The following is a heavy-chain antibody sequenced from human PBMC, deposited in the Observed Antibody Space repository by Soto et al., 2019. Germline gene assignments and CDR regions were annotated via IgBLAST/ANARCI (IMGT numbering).Heavy chain of an antibody. D-gene: IGHD6-6*01. J-gene: IGHJ6*02. Sequence: GGSLRLSCVASGFTSDDYGMHWVRQVPGKGLEWVSGIILNSGHMGYADSVKGRFIISRDKGKNSLYLQMNNLRGEDTAVYYCGGDTSPGGLEVWGQGTTVTVSS. V-gene: IGHV3-9*02. CDR1: GFTSDDYG. CDR2: IILNSGHM. CDR3: GGDTSPGGLEV.